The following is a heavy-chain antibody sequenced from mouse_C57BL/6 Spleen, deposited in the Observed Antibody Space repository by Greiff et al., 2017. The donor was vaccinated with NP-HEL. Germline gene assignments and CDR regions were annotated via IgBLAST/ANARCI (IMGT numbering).Heavy chain of an antibody. CDR2: IDPSDSYT. D-gene: IGHD1-1*01. CDR3: ARKGYYYGSSHWYFDV. J-gene: IGHJ1*03. V-gene: IGHV1-50*01. Sequence: VQLQQSGAELVKPGASVKLSCKASGYTFTSYWMQWVKQRPGQGLEWIGEIDPSDSYTNYNQKFKGKATLTVDTSSSTAYMQLSSLTSEDSAVYYCARKGYYYGSSHWYFDVWGTGTTVTVSS. CDR1: GYTFTSYW.